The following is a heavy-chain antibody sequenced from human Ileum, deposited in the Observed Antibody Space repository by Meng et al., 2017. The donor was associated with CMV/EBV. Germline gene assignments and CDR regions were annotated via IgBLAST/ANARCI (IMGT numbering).Heavy chain of an antibody. CDR1: FSSYA. V-gene: IGHV3-23*01. J-gene: IGHJ4*02. D-gene: IGHD3-3*01. Sequence: FSSYAMSWVRQAPVQGLEWVSTISGSGGSTFYAHSVKGRFTISRDNSKNTVYLQMNSLRAEDTAVYYCTKDASLRLFDWSPGYFDYWGQGTLVTVSS. CDR2: ISGSGGST. CDR3: TKDASLRLFDWSPGYFDY.